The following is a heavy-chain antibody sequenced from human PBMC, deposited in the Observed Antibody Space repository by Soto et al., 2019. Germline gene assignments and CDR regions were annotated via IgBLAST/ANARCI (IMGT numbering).Heavy chain of an antibody. CDR2: ISSSSGYI. CDR3: ATTAAPDYYDAAGYNWFDP. CDR1: GFIFSNYS. D-gene: IGHD3-3*01. Sequence: EVQLVESGGGLVKPGGSLRLSCAASGFIFSNYSMNWVRQAPGKGLEWVSSISSSSGYIYYAASVKGRFTISRDNAKXXLXXQMNSLRAEDTAVYYCATTAAPDYYDAAGYNWFDPWGQGTLVTVSS. J-gene: IGHJ5*02. V-gene: IGHV3-21*01.